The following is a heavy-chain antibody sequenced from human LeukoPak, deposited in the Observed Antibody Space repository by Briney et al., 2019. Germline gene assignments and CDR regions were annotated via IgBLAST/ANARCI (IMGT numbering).Heavy chain of an antibody. CDR1: GFTFSSYS. V-gene: IGHV3-21*01. CDR3: ARVPMVAGRGVIWTFDY. J-gene: IGHJ4*02. Sequence: GGSLRLFCAASGFTFSSYSMNWVRQAPGKGLEWVSSISSSSSYIYYADPVKGRFTISRDNAKNSLYLQMNSLRAEDTAVYYCARVPMVAGRGVIWTFDYWGQGTLVTVSS. D-gene: IGHD3-10*01. CDR2: ISSSSSYI.